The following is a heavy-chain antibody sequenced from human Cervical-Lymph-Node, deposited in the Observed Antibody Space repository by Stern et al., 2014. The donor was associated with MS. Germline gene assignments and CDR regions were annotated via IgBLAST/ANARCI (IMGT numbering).Heavy chain of an antibody. CDR1: GDSVSSNSAA. V-gene: IGHV6-1*01. D-gene: IGHD2-8*02. CDR2: THYPSKWEN. Sequence: QVKLQQSGPGLVKPSQTLSLTCVISGDSVSSNSAAWNWIRQSPSRGLEWLGRTHYPSKWENVYAESVESRIIINADTSKNQFSLQLNSVTPEDTAMYYCARNWRSYLDYWGQGILVTVSS. CDR3: ARNWRSYLDY. J-gene: IGHJ4*02.